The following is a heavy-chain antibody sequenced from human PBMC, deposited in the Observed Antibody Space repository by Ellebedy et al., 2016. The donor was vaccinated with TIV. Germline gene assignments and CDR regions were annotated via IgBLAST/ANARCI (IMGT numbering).Heavy chain of an antibody. CDR1: GGSISSSSYY. Sequence: MPSETLSLTCTVSGGSISSSSYYWGWIRPPPGKGLEWIGSIYYSGSTYYNPSLKSRITISVDTSKNQFSLKLSSVTAADTAVYYCARQYYYDSSGYYYEIPWFDPWGQGTLVTVSS. J-gene: IGHJ5*02. V-gene: IGHV4-39*01. CDR2: IYYSGST. D-gene: IGHD3-22*01. CDR3: ARQYYYDSSGYYYEIPWFDP.